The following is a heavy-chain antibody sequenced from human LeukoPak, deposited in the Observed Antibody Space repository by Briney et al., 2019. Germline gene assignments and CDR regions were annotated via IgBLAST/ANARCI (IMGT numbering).Heavy chain of an antibody. V-gene: IGHV3-64*01. CDR1: GFTFSSYA. CDR2: ISSNGGST. Sequence: GGSLRLSCAASGFTFSSYAMHWVRQAPGKGQEYVSAISSNGGSTYYANSVKGRFTISRDNSKNTLYLQMGSLRAEDMAVYYCARATRYYGSGSYSDYWGQGTLVTVSS. D-gene: IGHD3-10*01. CDR3: ARATRYYGSGSYSDY. J-gene: IGHJ4*02.